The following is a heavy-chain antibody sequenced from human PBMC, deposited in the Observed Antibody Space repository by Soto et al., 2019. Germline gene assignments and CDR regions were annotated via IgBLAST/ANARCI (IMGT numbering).Heavy chain of an antibody. CDR1: GDSVSSNSGA. V-gene: IGHV6-1*01. Sequence: SQTLSLTCAISGDSVSSNSGAWNWIRQSPSRGLEWLGGTYYRSKWYNGYSVSVKSRITINPDTSKNQFSLQLNSVTPEDTAVYYCTGQSVAGAIDYWGQGTPVTVYS. CDR2: TYYRSKWYN. D-gene: IGHD6-19*01. J-gene: IGHJ4*02. CDR3: TGQSVAGAIDY.